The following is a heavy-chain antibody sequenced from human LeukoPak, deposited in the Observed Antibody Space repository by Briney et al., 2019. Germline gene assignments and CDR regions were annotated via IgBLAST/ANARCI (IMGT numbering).Heavy chain of an antibody. D-gene: IGHD2-15*01. CDR3: AREDCSGGSCYSLSLTPVFHVFDI. J-gene: IGHJ3*02. V-gene: IGHV1-18*01. CDR2: ISAYNGNT. CDR1: GYRFTSYG. Sequence: ASVKVSCKASGYRFTSYGITWVRQAPGQGLEWMGWISAYNGNTNYAQKLQGRVTLTTDTSTSTAYMELRSLRSDDTAVYYCAREDCSGGSCYSLSLTPVFHVFDIWGQGTMVTVSS.